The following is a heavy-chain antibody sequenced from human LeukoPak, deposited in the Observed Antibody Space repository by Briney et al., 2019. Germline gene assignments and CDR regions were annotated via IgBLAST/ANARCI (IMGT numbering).Heavy chain of an antibody. J-gene: IGHJ5*02. D-gene: IGHD5-12*01. CDR2: INHSGSI. CDR3: ARMIYSGYDRRWFDP. V-gene: IGHV4-34*01. CDR1: GGSFNDYY. Sequence: SETLSLTCAVYGGSFNDYYWSWNRQPPGQGREWIGEINHSGSINSNPSLKSRVTISVDTSKNQFSLKLSSVTAADTAVYYCARMIYSGYDRRWFDPWGQGTLVTVSS.